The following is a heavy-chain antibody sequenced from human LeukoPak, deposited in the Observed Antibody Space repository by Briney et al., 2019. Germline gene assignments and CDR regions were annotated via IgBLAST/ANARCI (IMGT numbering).Heavy chain of an antibody. CDR1: GGSFSGYY. Sequence: SETLSLTCAVYGGSFSGYYWSWIRQPPGKGLEWIGETNHSGSTNYNPSLKSRVTISVDTSKNQFSLKLSSVTAADTAVYYCARAPDYDILTGYSDYWGQGTLVTVSS. CDR3: ARAPDYDILTGYSDY. V-gene: IGHV4-34*01. J-gene: IGHJ4*02. D-gene: IGHD3-9*01. CDR2: TNHSGST.